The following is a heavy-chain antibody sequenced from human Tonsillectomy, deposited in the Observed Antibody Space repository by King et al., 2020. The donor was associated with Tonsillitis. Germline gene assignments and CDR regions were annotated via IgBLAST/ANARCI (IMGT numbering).Heavy chain of an antibody. D-gene: IGHD2-15*01. V-gene: IGHV1-3*01. J-gene: IGHJ6*02. CDR3: ARDFLVVGGGHYYYYYGMDV. CDR2: INAGNGNT. CDR1: GYTFTSYA. Sequence: QLVQSGAEVKKPGASVKVSCKASGYTFTSYAMHWVRQAPGQRLEWMGWINAGNGNTKYSQKFQGRVTITRDTSASTAYMELSSLRSEDTAVYYCARDFLVVGGGHYYYYYGMDVWGQGTTVTVSS.